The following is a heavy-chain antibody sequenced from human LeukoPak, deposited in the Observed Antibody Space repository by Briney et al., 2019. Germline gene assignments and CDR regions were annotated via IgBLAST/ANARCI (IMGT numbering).Heavy chain of an antibody. CDR3: AIRPATIQPDY. D-gene: IGHD5-12*01. Sequence: MGRTNHNSGNKGYAQKLQGRVTLPRNTSISTAYMELSSLRSEDTAVYYCAIRPATIQPDYWGQGTLVTVSS. J-gene: IGHJ4*02. CDR2: TNHNSGNK. V-gene: IGHV1-8*01.